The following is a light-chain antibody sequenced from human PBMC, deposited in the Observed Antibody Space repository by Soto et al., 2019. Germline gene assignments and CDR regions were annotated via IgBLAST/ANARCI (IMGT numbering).Light chain of an antibody. J-gene: IGKJ1*01. Sequence: EIVMTQSPATLSVSPGERATLSCRASQSVSSNLAWYQQKPGQAPRLLIYGASTRATGIPARFSGSGSGTEFTLTIASLQSEDFAVYYCQQYNYQGTFGQGTKVDIK. V-gene: IGKV3-15*01. CDR3: QQYNYQGT. CDR1: QSVSSN. CDR2: GAS.